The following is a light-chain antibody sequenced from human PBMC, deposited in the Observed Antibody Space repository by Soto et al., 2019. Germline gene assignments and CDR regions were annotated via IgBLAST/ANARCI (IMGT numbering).Light chain of an antibody. CDR3: CSHAIGSTXX. Sequence: QSALTQPASVSGSPGQSITISCTGTSSDVGYYTFVSWYQQHPSKAPRLMIYGDRDRASGVSNRFSGSKSGNTASLTISGXQPEDEADYYCCSHAIGSTXXCGGGT. J-gene: IGLJ2*01. V-gene: IGLV2-23*01. CDR2: GDR. CDR1: SSDVGYYTF.